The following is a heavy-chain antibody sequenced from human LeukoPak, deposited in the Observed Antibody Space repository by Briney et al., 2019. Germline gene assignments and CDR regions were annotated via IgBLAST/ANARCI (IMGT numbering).Heavy chain of an antibody. Sequence: SETLSLTCGISGHSTTRGYYWAWFRQSPGKGPEWIATFFQSEKSFYNASLESRVIMSLDTSTSQFSLNLTSVTAADTAAYYCARVLPVPYLLDSWGQGTHVTVSS. V-gene: IGHV4-38-2*01. D-gene: IGHD3-10*02. CDR3: ARVLPVPYLLDS. CDR2: FFQSEKS. J-gene: IGHJ4*02. CDR1: GHSTTRGYY.